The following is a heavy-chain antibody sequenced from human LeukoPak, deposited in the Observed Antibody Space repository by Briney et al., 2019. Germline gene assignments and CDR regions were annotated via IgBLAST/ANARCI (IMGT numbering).Heavy chain of an antibody. CDR3: TRSGMIDLPGAFDI. CDR1: GLSVGDNY. Sequence: GGSLRLSCAASGLSVGDNYMSWVRQAPGKGLEWVSVIYSSGEIYYIESVQGRFTISRDNSKNILYLQMNTLRAEDTAVYYCTRSGMIDLPGAFDIWGQGTMVTVSS. J-gene: IGHJ3*02. CDR2: IYSSGEI. V-gene: IGHV3-53*01. D-gene: IGHD3-22*01.